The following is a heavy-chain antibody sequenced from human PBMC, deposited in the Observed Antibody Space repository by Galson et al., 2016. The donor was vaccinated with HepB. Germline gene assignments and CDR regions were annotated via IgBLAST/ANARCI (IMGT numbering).Heavy chain of an antibody. CDR2: ISYDGNIK. V-gene: IGHV3-30-3*01. Sequence: SLRLSCAASGFTFSSYAMHWVRQAPGRGLEWVALISYDGNIKYYADSVKGRFTISRDSSKNTLHLQVNSLKPDDTALYYCAREGGSSKSSRARRRTYYFDFWGQGTLVTVSS. CDR1: GFTFSSYA. J-gene: IGHJ4*02. CDR3: AREGGSSKSSRARRRTYYFDF. D-gene: IGHD3-16*02.